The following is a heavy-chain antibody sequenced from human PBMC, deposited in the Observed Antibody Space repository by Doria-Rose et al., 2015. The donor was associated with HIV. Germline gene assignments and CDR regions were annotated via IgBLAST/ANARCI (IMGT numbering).Heavy chain of an antibody. CDR3: ARIKSSRWYHKYYFDF. J-gene: IGHJ4*02. CDR1: GVSLSSPGMG. D-gene: IGHD6-13*01. Sequence: QITLKESGPVLVKPTETLAQTCTVSGVSLSSPGMGVSWIRQPPGKALEWLANNFSDDERSYKTSLKSRLTISRGTSKSQVVLTMTDMDPVDTATYYCARIKSSRWYHKYYFDFWGQGTLVIVSA. V-gene: IGHV2-26*01. CDR2: NFSDDER.